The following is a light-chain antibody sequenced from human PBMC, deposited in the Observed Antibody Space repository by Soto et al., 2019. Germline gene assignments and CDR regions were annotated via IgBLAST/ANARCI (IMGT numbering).Light chain of an antibody. CDR1: QSIRTY. V-gene: IGKV1-39*01. Sequence: DIQVTQSPSSLSASVGDRVTITCRASQSIRTYLNWYQERPEKPPKLLIHNASTMQSGVRSRFSGSGSGTDFTLTISSLQPEDFATYYCKQTSRTLETFGQGTKLEIK. CDR2: NAS. CDR3: KQTSRTLET. J-gene: IGKJ2*01.